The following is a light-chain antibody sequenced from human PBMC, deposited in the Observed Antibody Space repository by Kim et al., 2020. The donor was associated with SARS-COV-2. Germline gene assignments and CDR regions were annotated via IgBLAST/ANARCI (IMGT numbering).Light chain of an antibody. J-gene: IGKJ4*01. CDR2: GAS. Sequence: LSPGERATLSCRAGQSVGSNSLAWYQQKNGQAPRLLIYGASSRAIGIPDRFSGSGSGTDFTLTISRLEPEDFAVYYCQQYHRSPLTFGGGTKVDIK. CDR1: QSVGSNS. V-gene: IGKV3-20*01. CDR3: QQYHRSPLT.